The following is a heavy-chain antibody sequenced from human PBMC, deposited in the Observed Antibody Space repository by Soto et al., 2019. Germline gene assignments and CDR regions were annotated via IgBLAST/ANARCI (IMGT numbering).Heavy chain of an antibody. J-gene: IGHJ6*02. D-gene: IGHD2-21*02. Sequence: ASVKVSCKASGYVFSSSFVHWVRQAPGQGLEWMAMINPTVGSTSYAHSFQGRIAVTRDTSTATVYLDLSSLRSADTAIYYCAREVNTVIMPGDTEGYYGFDVWGQGTTVTVYS. V-gene: IGHV1-46*01. CDR2: INPTVGST. CDR1: GYVFSSSF. CDR3: AREVNTVIMPGDTEGYYGFDV.